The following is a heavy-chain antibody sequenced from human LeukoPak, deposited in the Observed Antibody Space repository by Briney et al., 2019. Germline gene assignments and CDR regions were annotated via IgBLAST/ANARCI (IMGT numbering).Heavy chain of an antibody. CDR3: ARGPNLSSGYYYTVEWFDP. J-gene: IGHJ5*02. V-gene: IGHV1-2*02. CDR1: GYTFTCYY. Sequence: GASVTVSFTASGYTFTCYYMHWVRQAPGQGLEWMGWINPNSGGANYAHKFPGRVTMTSDTYISTAYLELSRLRPNDTAVYYLARGPNLSSGYYYTVEWFDPGGQGTLVTVSS. D-gene: IGHD3-22*01. CDR2: INPNSGGA.